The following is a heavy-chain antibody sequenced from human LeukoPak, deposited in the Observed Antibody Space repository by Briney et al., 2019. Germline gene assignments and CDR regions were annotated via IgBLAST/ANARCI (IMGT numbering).Heavy chain of an antibody. CDR3: ARDYSSWYGGTYWYFDL. D-gene: IGHD6-13*01. V-gene: IGHV3-21*01. CDR2: ISSSSSYI. CDR1: GFTFSSYS. J-gene: IGHJ2*01. Sequence: PGGSLRLSCAASGFTFSSYSMNWVRQAPGKGLEWVSSISSSSSYIYYADSVKGRFTISRDNAKNSLYLQMNSLRAEDTAVYYCARDYSSWYGGTYWYFDLWGHGTLVTVSS.